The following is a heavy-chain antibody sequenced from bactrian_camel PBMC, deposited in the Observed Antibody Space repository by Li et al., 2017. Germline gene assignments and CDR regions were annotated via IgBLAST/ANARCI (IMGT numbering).Heavy chain of an antibody. J-gene: IGHJ4*01. V-gene: IGHV3S40*01. CDR3: AALYTGISGCYSTSLVPASFEH. CDR1: GITEGTNC. D-gene: IGHD2*01. CDR2: IYFPDGHT. Sequence: VESGGGSVQAGGSLRLSCEVSGITEGTNCIGWFRQAPGKEREGVSAIYFPDGHTSYDNSVKGRFTLSQDSAGKTVYLQMNSLKPEDTATYYCAALYTGISGCYSTSLVPASFEHWGQGTQVTVS.